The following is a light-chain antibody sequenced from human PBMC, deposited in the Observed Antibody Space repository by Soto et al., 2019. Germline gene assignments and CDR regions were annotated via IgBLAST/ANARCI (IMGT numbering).Light chain of an antibody. Sequence: EIGVTKSPGTVSVSTGERATLSCRASQSVSSSYVAWYQQKPGQAPRLLIYGASSRATGIPDRFSGSGSGTDFTLTITRLEPEDFAVYYCQQYCSSPLTFGQGTRLEIK. CDR3: QQYCSSPLT. CDR2: GAS. CDR1: QSVSSSY. V-gene: IGKV3-20*01. J-gene: IGKJ5*01.